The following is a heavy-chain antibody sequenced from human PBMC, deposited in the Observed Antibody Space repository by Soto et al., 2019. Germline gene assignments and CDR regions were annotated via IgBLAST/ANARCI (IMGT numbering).Heavy chain of an antibody. CDR1: RFTFSSYW. V-gene: IGHV3-7*01. J-gene: IGHJ4*02. CDR3: ARDKGYLDH. Sequence: EVQLVESGGGLVQAGGSLRLSCAASRFTFSSYWMRWVRQAPGKGLEWVANINQDGSEKCYVDSVKGRFTIARDNAKNSPYLQMNIRRADDRAVYYCARDKGYLDHWGQGTQVTIPS. D-gene: IGHD2-2*01. CDR2: INQDGSEK.